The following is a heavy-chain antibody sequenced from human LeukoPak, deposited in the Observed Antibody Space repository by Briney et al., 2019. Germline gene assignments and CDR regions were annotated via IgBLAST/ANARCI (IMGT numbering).Heavy chain of an antibody. CDR3: AILVYDSSAPDLDY. J-gene: IGHJ4*02. D-gene: IGHD3-22*01. V-gene: IGHV3-33*08. CDR1: GFTFSSYG. Sequence: GGSLRLSCAASGFTFSSYGMHWVRQAPGKGLEWVAVIWYDGSNKYYADSVKGRFTISRDNSKNTLYLQMNSLRAEDTAVYYCAILVYDSSAPDLDYWGQGTLVTVSS. CDR2: IWYDGSNK.